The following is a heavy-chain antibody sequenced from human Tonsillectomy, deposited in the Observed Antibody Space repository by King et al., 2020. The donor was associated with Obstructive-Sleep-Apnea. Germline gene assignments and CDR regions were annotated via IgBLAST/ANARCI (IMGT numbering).Heavy chain of an antibody. D-gene: IGHD2-2*01. V-gene: IGHV4-59*08. CDR2: VYYSGNT. Sequence: QLQESGPGLVKPSETLSLTCTVSGGSISSYYWNWIRQPPGKGLEWIGYVYYSGNTNYNPSLKSRLAISVDTSKNQFSLKLSSVTAADTAVYYCARGTYCDRSSSCYVDYSGMDVWGQGTTVTVSS. CDR3: ARGTYCDRSSSCYVDYSGMDV. CDR1: GGSISSYY. J-gene: IGHJ6*02.